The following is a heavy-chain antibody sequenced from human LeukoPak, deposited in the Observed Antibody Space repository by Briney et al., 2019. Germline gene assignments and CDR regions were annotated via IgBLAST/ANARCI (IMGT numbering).Heavy chain of an antibody. D-gene: IGHD3-22*01. CDR3: ARDPAYYYDSSGSISGDY. Sequence: SVKVSCKASGGTFSSYAISWVRQAPGQGLEWMGRIIPILGIANYAQKFQGRVTITADKSTSTAYMELSSLRSEDTAVCYCARDPAYYYDSSGSISGDYWGQGTLVTVSS. J-gene: IGHJ4*02. CDR1: GGTFSSYA. CDR2: IIPILGIA. V-gene: IGHV1-69*04.